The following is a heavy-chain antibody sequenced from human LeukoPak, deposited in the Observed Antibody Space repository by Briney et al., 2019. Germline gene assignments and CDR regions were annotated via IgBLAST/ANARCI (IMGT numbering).Heavy chain of an antibody. V-gene: IGHV4-39*02. D-gene: IGHD1-1*01. CDR2: ITHDGST. J-gene: IGHJ3*01. CDR1: GDSIRSSAHY. CDR3: ARVRTVSTTFDGFAL. Sequence: SETLSLTCTVSGDSIRSSAHYWGWVRQPPGKGLEWIGDITHDGSTYLNPSLKSRVTISVDPSKNHFSLNLSSVTAADTAVYYCARVRTVSTTFDGFALWGQGTMVIVSA.